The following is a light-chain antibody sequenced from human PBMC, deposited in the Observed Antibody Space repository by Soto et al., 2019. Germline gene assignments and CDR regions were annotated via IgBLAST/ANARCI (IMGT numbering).Light chain of an antibody. Sequence: EIVMKQSPATLSVSPGERATLSCRASQSVSSNLAWYQQKPGQAPRLLIYGASTRATGIPARFSGSGSGTEFTLTISSLQSEDFAVYYCQQYNNWRTFGQGTNVDVK. CDR1: QSVSSN. CDR3: QQYNNWRT. V-gene: IGKV3-15*01. J-gene: IGKJ1*01. CDR2: GAS.